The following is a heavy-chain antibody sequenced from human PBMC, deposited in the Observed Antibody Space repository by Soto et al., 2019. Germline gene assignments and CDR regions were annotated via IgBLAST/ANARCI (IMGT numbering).Heavy chain of an antibody. V-gene: IGHV4-31*03. D-gene: IGHD5-12*01. CDR2: IYNSGST. CDR1: SGSISSGGYY. Sequence: TLSLTCTVSSGSISSGGYYWSWIRQHPGKGLEWIGYIYNSGSTYYNPSLKSRVTISVDTSKTQFSLKLSSVTAADTAVYYCARGRGGYDFIDYWGQGTLVTVSS. J-gene: IGHJ4*02. CDR3: ARGRGGYDFIDY.